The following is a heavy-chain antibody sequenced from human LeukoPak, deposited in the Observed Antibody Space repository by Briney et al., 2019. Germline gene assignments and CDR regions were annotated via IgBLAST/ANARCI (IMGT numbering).Heavy chain of an antibody. D-gene: IGHD4-17*01. V-gene: IGHV3-21*01. Sequence: PGGSLRLSCAASGFTFSSYSTNWVRQAPGKGLEWVSSISSSSSYIYYADSVKGRFTISRDNAKNSLYLQMNSLRAEDTAVYYCARDFLNYGETLYWGQGTLVTVSS. CDR1: GFTFSSYS. CDR2: ISSSSSYI. CDR3: ARDFLNYGETLY. J-gene: IGHJ4*02.